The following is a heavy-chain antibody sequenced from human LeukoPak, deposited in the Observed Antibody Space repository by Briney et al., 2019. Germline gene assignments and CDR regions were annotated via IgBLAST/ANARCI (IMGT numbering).Heavy chain of an antibody. D-gene: IGHD3-10*01. CDR3: ARNRFGELFFPFDY. CDR1: GYTFTSYG. Sequence: ASVKVSCKASGYTFTSYGISWVRQAPGQGLEWMGWISAYNGNTNYAQKLQGRVTMTTDTSTSTAYMELRSLRSDDTAVYYCARNRFGELFFPFDYWGQGTLVTVSS. V-gene: IGHV1-18*01. J-gene: IGHJ4*02. CDR2: ISAYNGNT.